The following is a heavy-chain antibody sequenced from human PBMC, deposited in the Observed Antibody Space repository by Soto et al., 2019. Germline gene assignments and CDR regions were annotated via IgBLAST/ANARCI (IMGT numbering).Heavy chain of an antibody. Sequence: EVHLVEAGGGRVNRGDSRTLRGAASGFTFGGFTWTWAGQAPGKGLEWVSSISSGSANIYNAESVKGRFTISRDNARSTLYLQMNSLRLDDTAVYFCARDGLTFGGDWGQGTLVAVSS. V-gene: IGHV3-21*06. CDR3: ARDGLTFGGD. D-gene: IGHD3-16*01. CDR1: GFTFGGFT. CDR2: ISSGSANI. J-gene: IGHJ4*02.